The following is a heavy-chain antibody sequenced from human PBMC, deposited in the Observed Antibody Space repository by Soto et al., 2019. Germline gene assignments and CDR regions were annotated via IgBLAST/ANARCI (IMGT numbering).Heavy chain of an antibody. CDR3: ARDEGGYDILTGYYKAHHFDQ. D-gene: IGHD3-9*01. J-gene: IGHJ4*02. Sequence: ASVKVSCKASGYTFGHFYITWVRQAPGQGLEWMGAISPHNRNTNYAEKYRGRVTMTTDTSTTSAYMELRSLRSDNTAVYYCARDEGGYDILTGYYKAHHFDQWGQGALVTVAS. V-gene: IGHV1-18*01. CDR1: GYTFGHFY. CDR2: ISPHNRNT.